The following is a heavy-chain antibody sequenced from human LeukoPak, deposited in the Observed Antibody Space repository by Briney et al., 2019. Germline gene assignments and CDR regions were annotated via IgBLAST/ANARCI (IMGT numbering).Heavy chain of an antibody. CDR1: GFTFSSYS. V-gene: IGHV3-21*01. CDR3: ARPRNYDFWSGYPESYYYYYGMDV. D-gene: IGHD3-3*01. Sequence: PGGSLRLSCAASGFTFSSYSMNWVRQAPGKGLEWVSSISSSSSYIYYADSVKGRFTISRDNAKNSLYLQMNSLRAEDTAVYYRARPRNYDFWSGYPESYYYYYGMDVWGQGTTVTVSS. CDR2: ISSSSSYI. J-gene: IGHJ6*02.